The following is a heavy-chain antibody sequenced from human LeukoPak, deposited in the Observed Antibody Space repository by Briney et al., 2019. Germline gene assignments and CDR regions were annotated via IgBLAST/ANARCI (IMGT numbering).Heavy chain of an antibody. CDR3: ARCYDFWSGLYYFDY. Sequence: ASVKVSCKASGGTFSSYAISRVRQAPGQGLEWMGRIIPIFGTANYAQKFQGRVTITADESTSTAYMELSSLRSEDTAVYYCARCYDFWSGLYYFDYWGQGTLVTVSS. CDR1: GGTFSSYA. D-gene: IGHD3-3*01. J-gene: IGHJ4*02. CDR2: IIPIFGTA. V-gene: IGHV1-69*13.